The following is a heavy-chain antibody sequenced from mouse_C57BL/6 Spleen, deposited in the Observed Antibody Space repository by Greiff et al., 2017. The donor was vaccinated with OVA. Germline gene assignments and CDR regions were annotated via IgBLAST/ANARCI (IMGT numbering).Heavy chain of an antibody. CDR1: GYTFTDYY. Sequence: EVQLQQSGPELVKPGASVKISCKASGYTFTDYYMNWVKQSHGKSLEWIGDINPNNGGTSYNQKFKGKATLTVDKSSSTAYMELRSLTSEDSAVYYCARSDYDYEGYFDVWGTGTTVTVSS. D-gene: IGHD2-4*01. J-gene: IGHJ1*03. CDR2: INPNNGGT. CDR3: ARSDYDYEGYFDV. V-gene: IGHV1-26*01.